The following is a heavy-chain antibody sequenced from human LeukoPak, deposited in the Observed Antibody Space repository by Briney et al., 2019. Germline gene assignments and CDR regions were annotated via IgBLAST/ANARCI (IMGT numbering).Heavy chain of an antibody. CDR1: GFTFSSYS. CDR2: ISSSSSYI. J-gene: IGHJ4*02. V-gene: IGHV3-21*01. D-gene: IGHD3-10*01. CDR3: ARDKSRPRPLGFRDRDEAFDY. Sequence: GGSLRLSCAASGFTFSSYSMNWVRQAPGKGLEWVSSISSSSSYIYYADSVKGRFTISRNNAKNSLYLQMNSLRADDTAVYYCARDKSRPRPLGFRDRDEAFDYWGQGTLVTVSS.